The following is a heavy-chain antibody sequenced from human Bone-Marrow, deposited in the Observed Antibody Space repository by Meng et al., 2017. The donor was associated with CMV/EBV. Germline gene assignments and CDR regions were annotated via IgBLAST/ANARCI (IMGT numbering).Heavy chain of an antibody. Sequence: GGSLRLSCAASGFTFSPYNMNWVRQAPGKGLEWVSFISSSSSYLYYADSVKGRFTISRDNAKNSLYLQMNSLRVEDTAVYYCARVEGYYAMDVWGQGTTVPSP. CDR3: ARVEGYYAMDV. V-gene: IGHV3-21*01. J-gene: IGHJ6*02. CDR1: GFTFSPYN. CDR2: ISSSSSYL.